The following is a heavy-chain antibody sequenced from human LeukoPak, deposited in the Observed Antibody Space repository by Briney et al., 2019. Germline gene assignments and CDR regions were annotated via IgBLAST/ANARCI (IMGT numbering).Heavy chain of an antibody. CDR1: SYTFTRYG. J-gene: IGHJ4*02. CDR2: ISGSNGNT. Sequence: ASVKVSCKASSYTFTRYGISWVRQAPGQGLEWMGWISGSNGNTNYAQKFQGRVSMTADTSTSKAYMELRSLRSDDTAVYYCARSGRGTYYYFDLWGQGTLVTVSS. CDR3: ARSGRGTYYYFDL. V-gene: IGHV1-18*01. D-gene: IGHD1-26*01.